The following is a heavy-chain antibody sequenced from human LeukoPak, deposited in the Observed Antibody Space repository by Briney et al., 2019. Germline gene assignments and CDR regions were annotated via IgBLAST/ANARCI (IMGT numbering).Heavy chain of an antibody. CDR1: GYTFYSYY. CDR2: IDPSDGST. V-gene: IGHV1-46*02. CDR3: ARGPHYDYGDYIGFDY. Sequence: GASVKVSCKASGYTFYSYYIHWVRQAPGQGLEWVGIIDPSDGSTSYAQKFQGRVTMTSDTSTNTVYMELSSLRSEDTAVYYCARGPHYDYGDYIGFDYWGQGTLVTVSS. J-gene: IGHJ4*02. D-gene: IGHD4-17*01.